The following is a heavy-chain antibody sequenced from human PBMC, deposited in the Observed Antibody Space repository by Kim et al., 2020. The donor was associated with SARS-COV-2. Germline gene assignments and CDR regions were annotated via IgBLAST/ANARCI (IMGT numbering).Heavy chain of an antibody. V-gene: IGHV3-30-3*01. CDR3: ARGAGSGWPDPGGDY. D-gene: IGHD6-19*01. Sequence: GGSLRLSCAASGFTFSSYAMHWVRQAPGKGLEWVAVISYDGSNKYYADSVKGRFTISRDNSKNTLYLQMNSLRAEDTAVYYCARGAGSGWPDPGGDYWG. CDR1: GFTFSSYA. J-gene: IGHJ4*01. CDR2: ISYDGSNK.